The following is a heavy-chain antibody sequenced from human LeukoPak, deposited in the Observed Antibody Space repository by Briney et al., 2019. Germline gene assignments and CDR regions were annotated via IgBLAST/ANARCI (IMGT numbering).Heavy chain of an antibody. CDR1: GYTFSSDG. D-gene: IGHD1-26*01. V-gene: IGHV1-18*01. CDR3: ARVTHTELSTWFDP. CDR2: ISSYNGNT. J-gene: IGHJ5*02. Sequence: WASVTVSCKASGYTFSSDGISWVRQAPGQGLEWMGWISSYNGNTKYAEKLQGRVTITTDTSTSTAYTELRSLRSDDTAVYYCARVTHTELSTWFDPGRQGTLVTVSA.